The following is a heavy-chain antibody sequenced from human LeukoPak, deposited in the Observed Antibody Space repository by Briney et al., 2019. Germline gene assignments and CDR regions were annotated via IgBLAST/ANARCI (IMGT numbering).Heavy chain of an antibody. V-gene: IGHV4-59*08. CDR2: IYYSGST. Sequence: SETLSLTCTVSGGSISSYYWSWIRQPPGKGLEWIGYIYYSGSTNYNPSLKSRVTISVDTSKNQFSLKLSSVTAADTAVYYCARYSNSLSYFDYWGQGTLVTVSS. CDR1: GGSISSYY. J-gene: IGHJ4*02. D-gene: IGHD4-11*01. CDR3: ARYSNSLSYFDY.